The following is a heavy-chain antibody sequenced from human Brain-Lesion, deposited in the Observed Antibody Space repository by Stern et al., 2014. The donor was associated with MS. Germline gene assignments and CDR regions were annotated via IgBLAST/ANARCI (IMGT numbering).Heavy chain of an antibody. Sequence: QVQLQESGPGLVKPSQTLSLSCTVSGGSISSGGYYWSWIRQPAGKGLEWIGRIFNSGSTRYNPSPKSRVPISIDTSKTQFSLRLNSMTAADTAVYYCARGRVVPGFQYYATDVWGQGTTVIVSS. V-gene: IGHV4-61*02. CDR3: ARGRVVPGFQYYATDV. D-gene: IGHD2-2*01. J-gene: IGHJ6*02. CDR1: GGSISSGGYY. CDR2: IFNSGST.